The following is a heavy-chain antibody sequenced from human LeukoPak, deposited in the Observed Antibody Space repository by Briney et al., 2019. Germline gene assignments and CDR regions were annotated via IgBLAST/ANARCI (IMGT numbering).Heavy chain of an antibody. D-gene: IGHD6-13*01. CDR1: GYTFTSYG. Sequence: ASVKVSCKASGYTFTSYGISWVRQAPGQGLEWMGWISAYNGNTNYAQKFQGRVTMTTDTSTSIAYMELRSLRSDDTAVYYCARGFRYIAAVVWPIDYWGQGTLVTASS. J-gene: IGHJ4*02. CDR2: ISAYNGNT. CDR3: ARGFRYIAAVVWPIDY. V-gene: IGHV1-18*01.